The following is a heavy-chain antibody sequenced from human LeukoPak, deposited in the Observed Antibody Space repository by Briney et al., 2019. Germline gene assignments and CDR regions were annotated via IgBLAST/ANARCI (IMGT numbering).Heavy chain of an antibody. CDR2: INPNSGDT. CDR3: AKSAQYSSAWFTGSFDY. CDR1: GYTFSGYY. Sequence: ASVKVSCKASGYTFSGYYMHWVRQAPGQGLEWVGWINPNSGDTHYAQMFQGRVTMTRDTSINTAYMELRRVRSDDTAVYYCAKSAQYSSAWFTGSFDYWAREPWSPSPQ. V-gene: IGHV1-2*02. D-gene: IGHD6-13*01. J-gene: IGHJ4*02.